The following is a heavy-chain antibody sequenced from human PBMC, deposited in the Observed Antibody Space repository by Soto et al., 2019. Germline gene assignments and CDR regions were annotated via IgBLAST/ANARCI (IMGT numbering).Heavy chain of an antibody. V-gene: IGHV3-15*01. CDR2: IKSKTDGGTT. CDR1: GFTFSNAW. J-gene: IGHJ4*02. CDR3: TKDFVEFVVFPAPYCG. Sequence: EVQLVESGGGLVKPGGSLRLSCAASGFTFSNAWMSWVRQAPGKGLEWVGRIKSKTDGGTTDYAAPVKGRFTISRDDSKNTLYLKMNGIKPGDTAVFYCTKDFVEFVVFPAPYCGWGRGPRVTVPS. D-gene: IGHD2-2*01.